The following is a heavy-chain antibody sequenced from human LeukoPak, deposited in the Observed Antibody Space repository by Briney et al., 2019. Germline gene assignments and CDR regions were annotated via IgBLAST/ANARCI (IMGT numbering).Heavy chain of an antibody. V-gene: IGHV1-2*02. CDR2: IYPNSGAT. Sequence: ASVKVSCKASGYTFTGYYMHWVRQAPGQGLEWMGYIYPNSGATKYAQKFQGRVTMTRDTSISTAYMELSGLRSDDTAVYYCGTLLSNGPFDYWGQGTLVTVSS. CDR3: GTLLSNGPFDY. J-gene: IGHJ4*02. CDR1: GYTFTGYY.